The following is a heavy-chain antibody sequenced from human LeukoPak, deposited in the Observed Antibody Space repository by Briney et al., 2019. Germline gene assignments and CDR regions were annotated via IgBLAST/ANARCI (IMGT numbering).Heavy chain of an antibody. Sequence: ASVKVSCKASGYTFTTYDINWVRQATGQGLEWMGWMNPNSGNTGYAQRFQGKVTMTRDTSISTAYMELNSLTSEDTAVYYCAKNVRDTGTFDYWGQGTLVTVSS. J-gene: IGHJ4*02. CDR2: MNPNSGNT. CDR1: GYTFTTYD. D-gene: IGHD5-18*01. V-gene: IGHV1-8*01. CDR3: AKNVRDTGTFDY.